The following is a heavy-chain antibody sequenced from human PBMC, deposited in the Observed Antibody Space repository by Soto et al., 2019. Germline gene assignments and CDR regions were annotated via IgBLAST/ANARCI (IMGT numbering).Heavy chain of an antibody. J-gene: IGHJ4*02. V-gene: IGHV4-59*08. D-gene: IGHD7-27*01. Sequence: SXTLSLTCTASGGSMSSYYWSWIRQHPGKGLEWIGYIYYSGSTNCNPSLKSRVTISVDTSKNQFSLKLSSVTAADTAVYYCARRWGRTFDYWGQGTLVTVSS. CDR1: GGSMSSYY. CDR3: ARRWGRTFDY. CDR2: IYYSGST.